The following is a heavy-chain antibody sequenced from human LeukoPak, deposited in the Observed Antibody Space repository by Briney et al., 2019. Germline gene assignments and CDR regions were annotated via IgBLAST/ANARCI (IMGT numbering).Heavy chain of an antibody. CDR2: MNPNSGNT. J-gene: IGHJ6*03. CDR1: GYTFTSYD. Sequence: GASVKVSCKASGYTFTSYDINWVRQATGQGLEWMEWMNPNSGNTGYAQKFQGRVTITRNTSISTAYMELSSLRSEDTAVYYCARRAVAYYYYYYMDVWGKGTTVTVSS. D-gene: IGHD6-19*01. CDR3: ARRAVAYYYYYYMDV. V-gene: IGHV1-8*03.